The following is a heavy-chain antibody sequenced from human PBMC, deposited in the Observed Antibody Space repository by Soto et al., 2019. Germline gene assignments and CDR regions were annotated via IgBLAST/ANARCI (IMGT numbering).Heavy chain of an antibody. D-gene: IGHD2-15*01. CDR2: VNPSGGCT. J-gene: IGHJ1*01. CDR3: AREENCSDGICYSEYFQR. V-gene: IGHV1-46*01. CDR1: GYIFTAYS. Sequence: QVQLVQSGAEVKKPGASVKVSCKASGYIFTAYSMHWVRQAPGQGLEWMGVVNPSGGCTNYAQKFQDRTTMTRDTSTRTVYMDLSSLTSEDTAVYYCAREENCSDGICYSEYFQRWGQGTLVTVSS.